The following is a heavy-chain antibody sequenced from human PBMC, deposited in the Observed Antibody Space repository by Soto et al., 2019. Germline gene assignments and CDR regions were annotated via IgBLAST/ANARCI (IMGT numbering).Heavy chain of an antibody. Sequence: QVRLVESGGGVVQPGRSLRLSCAASGFTFSSYAMHWVRQAPGKGLEWVAVISYDGSNKYYADSVKGRFTISRDNSKNTLYLQMNSLRAEDTAVYYCAREGIMITFGGVVATGYFDYWGQGTLVTVSS. CDR3: AREGIMITFGGVVATGYFDY. D-gene: IGHD3-16*02. CDR1: GFTFSSYA. CDR2: ISYDGSNK. V-gene: IGHV3-30-3*01. J-gene: IGHJ4*02.